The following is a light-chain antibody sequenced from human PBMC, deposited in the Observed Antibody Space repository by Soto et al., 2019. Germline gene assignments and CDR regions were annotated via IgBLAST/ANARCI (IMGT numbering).Light chain of an antibody. Sequence: EVVLTQSPATLSVSPGEGVTLSCRATQSVNTNVAWYQQKPGQAPRLLIYGASTRTTGIPVRFSGSGSGSEFTLTISSLQPEDFAVYYCQQYNNWTPITLGQGTRLEIK. V-gene: IGKV3-15*01. J-gene: IGKJ5*01. CDR2: GAS. CDR3: QQYNNWTPIT. CDR1: QSVNTN.